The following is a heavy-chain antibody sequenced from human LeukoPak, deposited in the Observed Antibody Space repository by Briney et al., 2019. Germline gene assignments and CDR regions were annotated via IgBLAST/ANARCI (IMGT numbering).Heavy chain of an antibody. CDR1: GGSISSYY. J-gene: IGHJ3*02. V-gene: IGHV4-59*01. Sequence: SETLSLTCTVSGGSISSYYWSWIRQPPGKGLEWIGYIYYSGSTNYNPSLKSRVTISVDTSKNQFSLRLSSVTAADTAVYYCARDNSGYDNPQIDAFDIWGQGTMVTVSS. CDR2: IYYSGST. D-gene: IGHD5-12*01. CDR3: ARDNSGYDNPQIDAFDI.